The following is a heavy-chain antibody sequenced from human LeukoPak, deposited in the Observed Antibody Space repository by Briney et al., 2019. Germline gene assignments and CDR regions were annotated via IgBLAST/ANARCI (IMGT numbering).Heavy chain of an antibody. CDR1: GYTFTGYY. V-gene: IGHV1-2*02. CDR2: INPNSGGT. CDR3: ARDRREGSSGW. Sequence: SVKVSCKASGYTFTGYYMHWVLHAPGQGHEWMGCINPNSGGTNYAQKFQDRVTITRNTSISTADMQLSRLRSDDAVVYYCARDRREGSSGWWGQGTLVTVSS. D-gene: IGHD6-19*01. J-gene: IGHJ4*02.